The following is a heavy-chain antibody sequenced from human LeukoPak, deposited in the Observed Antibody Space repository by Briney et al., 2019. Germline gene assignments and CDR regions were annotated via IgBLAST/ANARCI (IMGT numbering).Heavy chain of an antibody. CDR3: ARDRYSGSYELDAFDI. V-gene: IGHV1-69*13. CDR2: IIPIFGTA. Sequence: ASVKVSCKASGGTFSSYAISWVRQAPGQGLEWMGGIIPIFGTANYARKFQGRVTITADESTSTAYMELSSLRSEDTAVYYCARDRYSGSYELDAFDIWGQGTMVTVSS. CDR1: GGTFSSYA. J-gene: IGHJ3*02. D-gene: IGHD1-26*01.